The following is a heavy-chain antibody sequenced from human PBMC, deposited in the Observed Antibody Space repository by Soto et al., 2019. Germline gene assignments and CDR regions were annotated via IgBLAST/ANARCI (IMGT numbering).Heavy chain of an antibody. D-gene: IGHD7-27*01. J-gene: IGHJ2*01. Sequence: GASVKVSCKASGYTFTSYYMHWVRQAPGQGLEWMGIINPSGGSTSYAQKFQGRVTMTRDTSTSTVYMELSSLRSEDTAVYYCARDLQANWGSHDNWYFDLWGRGTLVTVSS. CDR3: ARDLQANWGSHDNWYFDL. CDR2: INPSGGST. CDR1: GYTFTSYY. V-gene: IGHV1-46*03.